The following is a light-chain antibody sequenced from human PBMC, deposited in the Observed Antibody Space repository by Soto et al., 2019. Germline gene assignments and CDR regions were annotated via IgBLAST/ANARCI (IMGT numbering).Light chain of an antibody. CDR2: GNS. J-gene: IGLJ1*01. CDR1: SSNIGAGYD. CDR3: QSYDSSLSHV. Sequence: SGLAVPLSGCGAPGQRDTISCTGSSSNIGAGYDVHWYQQLPGTAPKLLIYGNSNRPSGVPDRFSGSKSGTSASLAINGLQAEDEADYYCQSYDSSLSHVFGTGTKVTVL. V-gene: IGLV1-40*01.